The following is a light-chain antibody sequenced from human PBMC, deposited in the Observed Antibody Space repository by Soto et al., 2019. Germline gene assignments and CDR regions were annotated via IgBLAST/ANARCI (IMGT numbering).Light chain of an antibody. Sequence: EIVLAESKATRALCRGEVYTSAGRTSQSVSNYLAWYQQKPGQAPRLLISDASNRATGIPARFSRSESGTGFSFAITSLELEDFAVYLGQRRSNANTFGQGTRLEIK. CDR3: QRRSNANT. V-gene: IGKV3-11*01. CDR2: DAS. CDR1: QSVSNY. J-gene: IGKJ5*01.